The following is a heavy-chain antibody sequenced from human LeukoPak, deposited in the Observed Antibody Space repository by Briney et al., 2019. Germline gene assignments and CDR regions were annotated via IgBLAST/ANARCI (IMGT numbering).Heavy chain of an antibody. CDR1: GFTFDDYA. CDR2: ISWNSGSI. Sequence: GGSLRLSCAASGFTFDDYAMHWVRQAPGKGLEWVSGISWNSGSIGYADSVKGRFTISRDNAKNSLYLQMNSLRAEDMALYYCAKDIASSYYYNYMDVWGKGTTVTVSS. CDR3: AKDIASSYYYNYMDV. D-gene: IGHD6-6*01. V-gene: IGHV3-9*03. J-gene: IGHJ6*03.